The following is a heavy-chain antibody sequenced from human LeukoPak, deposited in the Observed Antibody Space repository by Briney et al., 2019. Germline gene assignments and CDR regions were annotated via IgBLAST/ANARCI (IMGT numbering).Heavy chain of an antibody. CDR1: GGTFSSYA. D-gene: IGHD3-10*01. CDR2: IIPILGIA. J-gene: IGHJ6*02. V-gene: IGHV1-69*04. Sequence: SVQVSCKASGGTFSSYAISWVRQDPGQGLEWMGRIIPILGIANYAQKFQGRVTITADKSTSTAYMELSSLRSGDTAVYYCARLRMVRGVIYYYGMDVWGQGTTVTVSS. CDR3: ARLRMVRGVIYYYGMDV.